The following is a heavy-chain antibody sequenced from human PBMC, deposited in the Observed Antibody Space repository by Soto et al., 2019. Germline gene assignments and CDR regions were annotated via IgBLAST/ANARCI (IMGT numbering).Heavy chain of an antibody. CDR1: GYTFTSYG. CDR3: ARELRITMVRGRYGAFDI. D-gene: IGHD3-10*01. J-gene: IGHJ3*02. Sequence: GASVKVSCKASGYTFTSYGISWVRQAPGQRLEWMGWISAYNGNTNYAQKLQGRVTMTTDTSTSTAYMELRSLRSDDTAVYYCARELRITMVRGRYGAFDIWGQGTMVTVSS. CDR2: ISAYNGNT. V-gene: IGHV1-18*01.